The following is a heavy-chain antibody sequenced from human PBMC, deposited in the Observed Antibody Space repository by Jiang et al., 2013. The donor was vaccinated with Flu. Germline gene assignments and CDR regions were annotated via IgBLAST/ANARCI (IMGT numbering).Heavy chain of an antibody. CDR1: GFTFSNYE. V-gene: IGHV3-48*03. CDR2: ISRRAGST. Sequence: VQLLESGGGLVQPGGSLRLSCAGSGFTFSNYEMNWVRQAPGKGLEWVSYISRRAGSTYYADSVRGRFTISRDNAKNSLYLQMNSLRAEDTAVYYCARDEYAKSYYHGMDVWGQGTTVTVSS. D-gene: IGHD2-8*01. J-gene: IGHJ6*02. CDR3: ARDEYAKSYYHGMDV.